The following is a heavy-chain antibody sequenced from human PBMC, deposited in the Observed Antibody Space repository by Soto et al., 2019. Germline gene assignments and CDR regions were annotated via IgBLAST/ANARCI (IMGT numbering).Heavy chain of an antibody. D-gene: IGHD3-16*01. Sequence: SETLSHTCTVSGCPLKVSFWSWLRPPPGKGLEWIGFICYSGSTKYNPSLESRVTMSVDPSKNYFSLKVSSVTAADTAVYYRARGAYYVSPWGHGTLVTVSS. J-gene: IGHJ5*02. CDR3: ARGAYYVSP. CDR2: ICYSGST. V-gene: IGHV4-59*01. CDR1: GCPLKVSF.